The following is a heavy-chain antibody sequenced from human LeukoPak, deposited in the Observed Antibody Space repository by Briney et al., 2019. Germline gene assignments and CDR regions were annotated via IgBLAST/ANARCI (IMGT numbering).Heavy chain of an antibody. D-gene: IGHD3-22*01. Sequence: ASVKVSCKASGYTFTSYDINWVRQAPGQGLEWMGWMNPNSLNTGYAQRFQGRITLTRNTSIGTAYMELRSLRSENTAVYYCARDEINYDSSGFRTWFDPWGQGTRVTVSS. V-gene: IGHV1-8*03. CDR3: ARDEINYDSSGFRTWFDP. CDR2: MNPNSLNT. CDR1: GYTFTSYD. J-gene: IGHJ5*02.